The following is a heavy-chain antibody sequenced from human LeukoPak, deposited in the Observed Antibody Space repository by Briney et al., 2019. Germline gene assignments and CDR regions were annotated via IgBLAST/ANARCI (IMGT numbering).Heavy chain of an antibody. CDR2: IYYSGST. D-gene: IGHD5-18*01. V-gene: IGHV4-61*01. CDR1: GGSISSGSYY. CDR3: ARDGYSYGYSG. J-gene: IGHJ4*02. Sequence: PSQTLSLTCTVSGGSISSGSYYWSWIRQPPGKGLEWIGYIYYSGSTNYNPSLKSRVTISVDTSKNQFSLKLSSVTAADTAVYYCARDGYSYGYSGWGQGTLVTVSS.